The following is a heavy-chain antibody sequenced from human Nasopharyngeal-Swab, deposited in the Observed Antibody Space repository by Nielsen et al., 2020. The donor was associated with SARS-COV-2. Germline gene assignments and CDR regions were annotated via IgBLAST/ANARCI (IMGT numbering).Heavy chain of an antibody. Sequence: WSRQRPGKGLEWIGHIYYSGSTNYNPSLKSRVTISVDTSKNQFSLKLSSVTAADTAVYYCATEANYDILTGSYSYYYYMDVWGKGTTVTVSS. CDR2: IYYSGST. CDR3: ATEANYDILTGSYSYYYYMDV. D-gene: IGHD3-9*01. J-gene: IGHJ6*03. V-gene: IGHV4-59*01.